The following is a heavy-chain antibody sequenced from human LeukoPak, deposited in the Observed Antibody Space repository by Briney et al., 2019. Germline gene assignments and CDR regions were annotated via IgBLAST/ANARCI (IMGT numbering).Heavy chain of an antibody. V-gene: IGHV3-74*01. CDR3: ARVPTTVTTGY. D-gene: IGHD4-17*01. Sequence: PGGALRLSCAASGFTFSSYWMHWVRQAPGKGLVWVSRINSDGSSTSYADSVKGRFTSSRDNAKNTLYLQMNSLRDEDTAVCDCARVPTTVTTGYWAQGTLVTVSS. CDR1: GFTFSSYW. J-gene: IGHJ4*02. CDR2: INSDGSST.